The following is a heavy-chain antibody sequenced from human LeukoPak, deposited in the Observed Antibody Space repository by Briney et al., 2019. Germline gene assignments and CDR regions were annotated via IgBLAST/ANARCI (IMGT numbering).Heavy chain of an antibody. CDR3: AKDEGLIAAAGTLPREPRKGPTGAFDI. V-gene: IGHV3-23*01. J-gene: IGHJ3*02. D-gene: IGHD6-13*01. CDR2: ISGSGGST. Sequence: GGSLRLSCAASGFTFSSYAMSWVRQAPGKGLEWVSAISGSGGSTYYADSVKGRFTISRDNSKNTLYLQMNSLRAEDTAVYYCAKDEGLIAAAGTLPREPRKGPTGAFDIWGQGTMVTVSS. CDR1: GFTFSSYA.